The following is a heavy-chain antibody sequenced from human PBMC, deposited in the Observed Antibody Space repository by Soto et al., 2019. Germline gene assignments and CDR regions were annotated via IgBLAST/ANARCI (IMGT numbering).Heavy chain of an antibody. CDR1: GFTFSSYG. D-gene: IGHD5-12*01. Sequence: PGGSLRPSCAASGFTFSSYGMHWVRQAPGKGLEWVAVISYDGSNKYYADSVKGRFTISRDNSKNTLYLQMNSLRAEDTAVYYCAKYLNGGRDGYNSAYLDYWRQGTLVTVSS. J-gene: IGHJ4*02. CDR3: AKYLNGGRDGYNSAYLDY. CDR2: ISYDGSNK. V-gene: IGHV3-30*18.